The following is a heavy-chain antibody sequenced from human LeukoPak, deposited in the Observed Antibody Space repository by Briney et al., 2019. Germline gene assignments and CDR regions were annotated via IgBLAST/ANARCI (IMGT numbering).Heavy chain of an antibody. V-gene: IGHV1-69*05. CDR1: RGTFSSYA. Sequence: GASVKVSCKASRGTFSSYAISWVRQAPGQGLEWMGGIIHIFGTANYAQKFQGRVTITTDESTSTAYMELSSLRSEDTAVYYCAREIIVGADWYFDLWGRGTLVTVSS. J-gene: IGHJ2*01. D-gene: IGHD1-26*01. CDR2: IIHIFGTA. CDR3: AREIIVGADWYFDL.